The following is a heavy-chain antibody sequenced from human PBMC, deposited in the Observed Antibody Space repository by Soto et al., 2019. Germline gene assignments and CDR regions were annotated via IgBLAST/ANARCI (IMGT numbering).Heavy chain of an antibody. J-gene: IGHJ5*01. CDR1: GFTFNTFE. CDR3: GKGGWLDF. CDR2: ISDDSSRT. D-gene: IGHD3-16*01. V-gene: IGHV3-23*01. Sequence: EVQLLESGGGLVQPGGSLRLSCAASGFTFNTFEMSWVRQAPGRGLEWVSFISDDSSRTYYADAVKGRFTISRDNSKYPLYLQMNSLTAEDTAVYACGKGGWLDFWGQGTLVTVSS.